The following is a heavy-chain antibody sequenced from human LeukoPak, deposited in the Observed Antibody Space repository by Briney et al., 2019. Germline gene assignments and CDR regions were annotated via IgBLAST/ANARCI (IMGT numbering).Heavy chain of an antibody. CDR1: GGSISSYY. V-gene: IGHV4-4*07. J-gene: IGHJ5*02. Sequence: SETLSFTCTVSGGSISSYYWSRIRQPAGKGLEWIGRIYTSGSTNYNPSLKSRVTMSVDTSKNQFSLKLSSVTAADTAVYYCAREATVDWWFDPWGQGTLVTVSS. CDR2: IYTSGST. CDR3: AREATVDWWFDP. D-gene: IGHD4-11*01.